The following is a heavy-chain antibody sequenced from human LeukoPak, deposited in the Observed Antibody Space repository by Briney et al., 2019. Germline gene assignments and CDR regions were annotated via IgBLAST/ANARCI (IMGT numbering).Heavy chain of an antibody. V-gene: IGHV4-30-4*08. CDR3: ARVYYYGSGGRAVDY. D-gene: IGHD3-10*01. CDR2: IYYSGST. CDR1: GGSISSSSYY. Sequence: SETLSLTCTVSGGSISSSSYYWGWIRQPPGKGLEWIGYIYYSGSTYYNPSLKSRVTISVDTSKNQFSLKLSSVTAADTAVYYCARVYYYGSGGRAVDYWGQGTLVTVSS. J-gene: IGHJ4*02.